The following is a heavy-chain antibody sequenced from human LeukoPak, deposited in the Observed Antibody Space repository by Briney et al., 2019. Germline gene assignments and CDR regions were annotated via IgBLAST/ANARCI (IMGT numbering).Heavy chain of an antibody. Sequence: GGSLRLSCAASGFTFSSYSMNWVRQAPGKGLEWVSSISSSSSYIYYADSVKGRFTISRDNAKNTLFLQMSSLRAEDTAVYYCASFNPISLSDYWGQGTLVTVSS. J-gene: IGHJ4*02. CDR3: ASFNPISLSDY. D-gene: IGHD1-14*01. V-gene: IGHV3-21*01. CDR2: ISSSSSYI. CDR1: GFTFSSYS.